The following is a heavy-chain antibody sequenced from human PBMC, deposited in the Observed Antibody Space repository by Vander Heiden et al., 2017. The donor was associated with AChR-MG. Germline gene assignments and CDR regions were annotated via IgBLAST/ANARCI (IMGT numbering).Heavy chain of an antibody. CDR1: GNPFTGYY. Sequence: QVQLVQSGAEVKKPGASAKALCKASGNPFTGYYMLWVRQAPGQELEWMGWINPNSGGTNYAQKFQGRVTMTRDTSISTAYMELSRLRSNDTAVYYCARSQYQLLHLDYWGQGTLVTVSS. D-gene: IGHD2-2*01. V-gene: IGHV1-2*02. CDR3: ARSQYQLLHLDY. J-gene: IGHJ4*02. CDR2: INPNSGGT.